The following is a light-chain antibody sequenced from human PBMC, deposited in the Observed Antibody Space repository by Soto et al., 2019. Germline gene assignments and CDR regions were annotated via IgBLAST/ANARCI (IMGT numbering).Light chain of an antibody. Sequence: EIVLTQSPATLSLSPGERATLSCRASQSVSSSYLAWYQQKPGQAPRLLIYGASSSATGIADRFSGRASGTALIPIISTPKPEDFAIYRSQYYDDSHPDTFGQGTRLELK. CDR3: QYYDDSHPDT. J-gene: IGKJ5*01. CDR2: GAS. V-gene: IGKV3-20*01. CDR1: QSVSSSY.